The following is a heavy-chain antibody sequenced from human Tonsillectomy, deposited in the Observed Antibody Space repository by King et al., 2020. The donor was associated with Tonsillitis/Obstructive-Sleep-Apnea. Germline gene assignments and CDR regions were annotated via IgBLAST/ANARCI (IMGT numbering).Heavy chain of an antibody. D-gene: IGHD1-1*01. CDR3: ARGYGTATTFYVDY. V-gene: IGHV4-34*01. Sequence: VQLQQWGAGLLKPSETLSLTCAVYGGSLSSYYWTWIRQPPEKGLEWIGEINHSGSANYSPSLKSRVTLSIDMSKNQFSLRLSSVTAADTAVYYCARGYGTATTFYVDYWVQG. J-gene: IGHJ1*01. CDR1: GGSLSSYY. CDR2: INHSGSA.